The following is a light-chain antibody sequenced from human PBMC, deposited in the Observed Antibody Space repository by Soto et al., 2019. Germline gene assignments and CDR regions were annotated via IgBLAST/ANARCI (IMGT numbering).Light chain of an antibody. J-gene: IGLJ1*01. V-gene: IGLV1-44*01. CDR1: SSNIGSNT. CDR2: SNN. Sequence: VLTQPPSASGTPGQRVTISCSGSSSNIGSNTVNWYQQLPGTAPKLLIYSNNQRPSGVPDRFSGSKSGTSASLAISGLQSEDEADYYCAAWDDSLNGTYVFGTGTKVTVL. CDR3: AAWDDSLNGTYV.